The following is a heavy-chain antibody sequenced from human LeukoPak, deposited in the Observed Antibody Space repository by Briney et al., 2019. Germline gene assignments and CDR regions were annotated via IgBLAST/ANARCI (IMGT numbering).Heavy chain of an antibody. V-gene: IGHV3-23*01. D-gene: IGHD1-1*01. CDR1: GFTFRSYD. J-gene: IGHJ4*02. CDR3: AKGQELDDGVFDS. Sequence: GGSLRLSCAASGFTFRSYDMNWVRQAPGKGLEWVSGISGGGGPTYTADSVKGRFTISRDNSRQTLFLQMSSLRVEDTATYYCAKGQELDDGVFDSWGQGTLVTVSS. CDR2: ISGGGGPT.